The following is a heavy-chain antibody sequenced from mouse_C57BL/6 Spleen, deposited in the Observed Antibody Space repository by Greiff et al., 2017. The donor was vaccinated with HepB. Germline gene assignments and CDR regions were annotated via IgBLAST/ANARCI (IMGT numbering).Heavy chain of an antibody. CDR2: IDPSDSYT. Sequence: VQLQQPGAELVMPGASVKLSCKASGYTFTSYWMHWVKQRPGQGLEWIGEIDPSDSYTNYNQKFKGKSTLTVDKSSSTAYMQLSSLTSEDSAVYYCARRRGSSYPYWYFDVWGTGTTVTVSS. J-gene: IGHJ1*03. CDR3: ARRRGSSYPYWYFDV. V-gene: IGHV1-69*01. CDR1: GYTFTSYW. D-gene: IGHD1-1*01.